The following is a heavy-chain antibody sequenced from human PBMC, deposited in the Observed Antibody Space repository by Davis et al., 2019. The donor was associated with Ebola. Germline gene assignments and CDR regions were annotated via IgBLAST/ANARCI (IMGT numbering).Heavy chain of an antibody. J-gene: IGHJ6*02. Sequence: PGGSLRLSCAASGFTFSSYSMNWVRQAPGKGLEWVSSISSSSSYIYYADSVKGRFTISRDNAKNSLYLQMNSLRAEDTAVYYCARERVRGYSVYDSYGMDVWGQGTTVTVSS. CDR1: GFTFSSYS. CDR3: ARERVRGYSVYDSYGMDV. V-gene: IGHV3-21*01. CDR2: ISSSSSYI. D-gene: IGHD5/OR15-5a*01.